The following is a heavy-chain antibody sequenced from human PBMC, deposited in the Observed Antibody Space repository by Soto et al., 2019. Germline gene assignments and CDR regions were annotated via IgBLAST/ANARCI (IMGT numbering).Heavy chain of an antibody. V-gene: IGHV1-58*01. Sequence: SVKVSCKASGFTFTSSAVQWVRQARGQRLEWIGWIVVGSGNTNYAQKLQERVTITRDMSTSTAYMELSSLRSEDTAVYYCAAGADTVTAGYYGMDVWGQGTTVTVSS. D-gene: IGHD4-17*01. CDR2: IVVGSGNT. J-gene: IGHJ6*02. CDR3: AAGADTVTAGYYGMDV. CDR1: GFTFTSSA.